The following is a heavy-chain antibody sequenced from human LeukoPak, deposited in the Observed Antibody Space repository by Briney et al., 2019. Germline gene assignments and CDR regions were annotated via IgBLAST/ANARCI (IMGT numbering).Heavy chain of an antibody. J-gene: IGHJ4*02. D-gene: IGHD3-10*01. Sequence: GGSLRLSCAASGFTFSSYAMHWVRQAPGKGLEWVALISYDGSNEYYADSVQGRFTISRDISKNTLYLQMNSLGAEDTAVYYCAKTPYYYGSGTYLIDYWGQGTLVTVSS. V-gene: IGHV3-30*18. CDR3: AKTPYYYGSGTYLIDY. CDR2: ISYDGSNE. CDR1: GFTFSSYA.